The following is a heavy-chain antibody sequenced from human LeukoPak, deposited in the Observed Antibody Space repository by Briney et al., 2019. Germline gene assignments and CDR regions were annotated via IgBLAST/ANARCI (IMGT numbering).Heavy chain of an antibody. CDR1: GFTFSSYS. J-gene: IGHJ4*02. CDR3: ARSWELIFDY. D-gene: IGHD1-26*01. V-gene: IGHV3-48*01. Sequence: GGSLRLSSAASGFTFSSYSMNWVRQAPGKGLEWVSYISSSSSTIYYADSVKGRFTISRDNAKNSLYLQMNSLRAEDTAVYYCARSWELIFDYWGQGTLVTVSS. CDR2: ISSSSSTI.